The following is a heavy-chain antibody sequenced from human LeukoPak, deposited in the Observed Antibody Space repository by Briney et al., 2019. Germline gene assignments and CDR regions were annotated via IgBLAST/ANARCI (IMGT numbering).Heavy chain of an antibody. V-gene: IGHV3-30*02. Sequence: PGGSLRLSCATSGFSFNKYGMHWVRQAPGKGLEWVAYIQSDGRVKHYGDSVKGRFTISRDDSKNTLYLQMSSLRAEDTAVYYCAKDWDYNFWSNYDHWGQGILVTVSS. D-gene: IGHD3-3*01. CDR1: GFSFNKYG. CDR3: AKDWDYNFWSNYDH. J-gene: IGHJ4*02. CDR2: IQSDGRVK.